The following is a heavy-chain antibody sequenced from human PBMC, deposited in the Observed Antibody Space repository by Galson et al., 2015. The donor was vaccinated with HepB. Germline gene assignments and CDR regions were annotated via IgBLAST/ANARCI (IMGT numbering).Heavy chain of an antibody. CDR3: ARDRQVVVVPAADDAFDI. CDR1: GYTFTSYS. J-gene: IGHJ3*02. Sequence: SVKVSCKASGYTFTSYSISWVRQAPGQGLEWMGWISAYNGNTNYAQKLQGRVTMTTDTSTSTAYMELRSLRSDDTAVYYCARDRQVVVVPAADDAFDIWGQGTMVTVSS. D-gene: IGHD2-2*01. V-gene: IGHV1-18*04. CDR2: ISAYNGNT.